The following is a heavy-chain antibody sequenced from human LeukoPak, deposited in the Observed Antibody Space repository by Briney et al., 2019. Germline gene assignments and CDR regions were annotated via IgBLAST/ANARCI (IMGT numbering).Heavy chain of an antibody. D-gene: IGHD4-11*01. J-gene: IGHJ4*02. CDR3: ARGFYSPRY. CDR1: GGSISSDY. CDR2: IYYSGTT. V-gene: IGHV4-59*01. Sequence: SETLSLTCTGSGGSISSDYWGWVRQSPGKGLEWIGYIYYSGTTYYNPSLTSRLTISVDTSKNQFYLKLSSLTAADTAFYYCARGFYSPRYWGQGTRVFVSS.